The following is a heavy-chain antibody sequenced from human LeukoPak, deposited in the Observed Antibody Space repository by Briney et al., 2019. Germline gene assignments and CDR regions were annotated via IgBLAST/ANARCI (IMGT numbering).Heavy chain of an antibody. Sequence: QPGRSLRLSCAASGLTFSSYGMHWVRQAPGKGLEWVAVISDDGSNKYYGDSVKGRFTTSRGNPKNTVYLQMNSLRAEDTAVYYCAKDRYSSGWYSDFDYWGQGTLVTVSS. CDR3: AKDRYSSGWYSDFDY. V-gene: IGHV3-30*18. CDR1: GLTFSSYG. J-gene: IGHJ4*02. D-gene: IGHD6-19*01. CDR2: ISDDGSNK.